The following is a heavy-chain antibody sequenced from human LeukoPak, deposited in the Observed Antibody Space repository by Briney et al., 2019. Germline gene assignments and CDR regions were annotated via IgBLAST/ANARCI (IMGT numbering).Heavy chain of an antibody. CDR1: GFTFSSYS. D-gene: IGHD2-15*01. CDR3: ARGPDIVVVVAANNWFDP. J-gene: IGHJ5*02. CDR2: ISSSSSYI. V-gene: IGHV3-21*01. Sequence: GGSLRLSCAASGFTFSSYSRNWVRQAPGKGLEWVSSISSSSSYIYYADSVKGRFTISRDNAKNSLYLQMNSLRAEDTAVYYCARGPDIVVVVAANNWFDPWGQGTLVTVSS.